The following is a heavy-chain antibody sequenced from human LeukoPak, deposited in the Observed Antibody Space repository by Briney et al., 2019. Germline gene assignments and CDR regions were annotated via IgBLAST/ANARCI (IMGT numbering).Heavy chain of an antibody. CDR2: IYYSGRT. CDR3: ARDIAAAAGWFDP. Sequence: SETLSLTCTVSGGSISSYYWSWIRQPPGKGLEWIGYIYYSGRTNYNPSLKSRVTISVDTSKNQFSLKLSSVTAADTAVYYCARDIAAAAGWFDPWGQGTLVTVSS. CDR1: GGSISSYY. V-gene: IGHV4-59*01. D-gene: IGHD6-13*01. J-gene: IGHJ5*02.